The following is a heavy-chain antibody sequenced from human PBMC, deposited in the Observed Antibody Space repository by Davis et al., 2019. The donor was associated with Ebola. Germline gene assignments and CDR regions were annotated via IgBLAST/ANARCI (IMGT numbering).Heavy chain of an antibody. Sequence: GGSLRLSCAASGFTFYRYEMNWVRQAPGKGLEWVSYISGSATSTFYADSVKGRFTISRDNAKNSLFLQMNNLRAEDTATYYCVRFFFDLWGQGALVTVSS. J-gene: IGHJ4*02. CDR3: VRFFFDL. V-gene: IGHV3-48*03. CDR1: GFTFYRYE. CDR2: ISGSATST.